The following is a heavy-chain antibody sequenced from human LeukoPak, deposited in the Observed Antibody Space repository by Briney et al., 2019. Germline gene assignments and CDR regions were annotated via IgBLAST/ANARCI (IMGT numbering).Heavy chain of an antibody. D-gene: IGHD1-26*01. Sequence: GASVKVSCKASGGTFSSYAISWVRQAPGQGLEWMGGINPIFGTANYAQKFQGSVTITADKSTSTAYLELSSLRSEDTAVYYWASHRRDVGATSWFDPWGQGTLVTVSS. CDR2: INPIFGTA. V-gene: IGHV1-69*06. CDR3: ASHRRDVGATSWFDP. CDR1: GGTFSSYA. J-gene: IGHJ5*02.